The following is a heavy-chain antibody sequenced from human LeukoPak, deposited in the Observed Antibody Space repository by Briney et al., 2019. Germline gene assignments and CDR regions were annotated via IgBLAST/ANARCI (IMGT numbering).Heavy chain of an antibody. D-gene: IGHD4-17*01. CDR1: GFRFSDYG. CDR3: AKGWHGDYVLDY. J-gene: IGHJ4*02. CDR2: IWYDGSNN. Sequence: GGSLRLSCAASGFRFSDYGTHWVRQAPGKGLEWVAVIWYDGSNNYYADSVKGRFTISRDNSENTLYLQMNSLRAEDTAVYYCAKGWHGDYVLDYWGQGTLVTVSS. V-gene: IGHV3-33*06.